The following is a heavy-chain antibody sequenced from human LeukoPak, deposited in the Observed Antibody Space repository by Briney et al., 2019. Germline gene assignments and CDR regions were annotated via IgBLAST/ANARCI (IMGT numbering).Heavy chain of an antibody. V-gene: IGHV4-61*02. CDR2: IYTSGST. CDR1: GGSISSGSYY. J-gene: IGHJ4*02. CDR3: ARGLTTVSYFDY. D-gene: IGHD4-17*01. Sequence: SQTLSLTCTVSGGSISSGSYYWSWIRQPAGKGLEWIGRIYTSGSTNYNPSLKSRVAISVDTSKNQFSLKLSSVTAADTAVYYCARGLTTVSYFDYWGQGTLVTVSS.